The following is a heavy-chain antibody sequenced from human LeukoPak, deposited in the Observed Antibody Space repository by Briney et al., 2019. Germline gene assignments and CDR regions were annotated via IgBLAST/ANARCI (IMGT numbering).Heavy chain of an antibody. Sequence: SETLSLTCSVSGGSISSYYWSWIRQPPGKGLELIGYIYYSGSTNYNPYLKSRVTISVDTSKNQFSLKLSSVTAADTAVYYCARDYYDSSGYYYGDAFDIWGQGTMVTVSS. J-gene: IGHJ3*02. V-gene: IGHV4-59*01. CDR2: IYYSGST. CDR3: ARDYYDSSGYYYGDAFDI. CDR1: GGSISSYY. D-gene: IGHD3-22*01.